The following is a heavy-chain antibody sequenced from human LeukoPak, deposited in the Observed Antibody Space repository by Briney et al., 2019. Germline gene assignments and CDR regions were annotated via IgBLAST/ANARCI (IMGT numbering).Heavy chain of an antibody. D-gene: IGHD3-16*01. J-gene: IGHJ4*02. CDR2: IYYSGST. Sequence: PSETLSLTCTVSGVSFSSHYWSWIRQPPGKGLEWIGYIYYSGSTNYNPSLKSRVTISVDTSKNQFSLKLSSVTAADTAVYYCARGVYYDYVWGTEGEYYFDYWGQGTLVTVSS. CDR3: ARGVYYDYVWGTEGEYYFDY. V-gene: IGHV4-59*11. CDR1: GVSFSSHY.